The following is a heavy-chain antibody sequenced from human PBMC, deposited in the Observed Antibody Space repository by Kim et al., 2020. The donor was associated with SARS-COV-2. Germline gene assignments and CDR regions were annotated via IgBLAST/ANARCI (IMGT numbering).Heavy chain of an antibody. Sequence: SETLSLTCAVYGGSFSGYYWSWIRQPPGKGLEWIGEINHSGSTNYNPSLKSRVTISVDTSKNQFSLKLSSVTAADTAVYYSARGGAAAGSRVTAIGLFDYWGQGTLVTVSS. CDR2: INHSGST. CDR1: GGSFSGYY. CDR3: ARGGAAAGSRVTAIGLFDY. V-gene: IGHV4-34*01. D-gene: IGHD6-13*01. J-gene: IGHJ4*02.